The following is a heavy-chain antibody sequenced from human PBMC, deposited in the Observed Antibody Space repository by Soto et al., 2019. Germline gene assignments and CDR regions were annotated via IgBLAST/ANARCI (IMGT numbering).Heavy chain of an antibody. Sequence: GASVKVSCKASGGTFSSYAISWVRQAPGQGLEWMGWIIANIGNTNYAQKFQGRVTMTTDTSTSTAYMELRSLRSDDTAVYYCARDSVAVANLNYYYYGMDVWGQGTTVTVSS. CDR2: IIANIGNT. D-gene: IGHD6-19*01. V-gene: IGHV1-18*01. CDR1: GGTFSSYA. CDR3: ARDSVAVANLNYYYYGMDV. J-gene: IGHJ6*02.